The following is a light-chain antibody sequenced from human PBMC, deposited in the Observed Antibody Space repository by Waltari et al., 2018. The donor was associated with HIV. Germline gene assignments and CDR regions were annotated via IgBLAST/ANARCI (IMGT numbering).Light chain of an antibody. CDR3: QQYADWPFT. CDR2: GAS. J-gene: IGKJ4*01. Sequence: EIVLTQSPATLSVAPGEGATLSCRASQTVTSDLAWYQQKPGQAPCLLFYGASTRHTGIPIRFSGSGSGTDFTLTISSLQSEDLAVYYCQQYADWPFTFGGGTKVEI. CDR1: QTVTSD. V-gene: IGKV3-15*01.